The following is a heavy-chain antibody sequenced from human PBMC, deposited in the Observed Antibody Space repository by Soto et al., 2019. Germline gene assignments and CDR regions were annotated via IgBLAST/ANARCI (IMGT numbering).Heavy chain of an antibody. CDR3: ARDVNDSSGSQGFDY. CDR1: GDSVSSNNYY. V-gene: IGHV4-31*03. J-gene: IGHJ4*02. CDR2: IHYSGDS. Sequence: SETLSLTCTVIGDSVSSNNYYWSWIRQRPGEGLEWIGYIHYSGDSYDNPSLTSRITMSMDVSKNQFSLNLRSVTAADTAIYYCARDVNDSSGSQGFDYWGQGTLVTV. D-gene: IGHD3-22*01.